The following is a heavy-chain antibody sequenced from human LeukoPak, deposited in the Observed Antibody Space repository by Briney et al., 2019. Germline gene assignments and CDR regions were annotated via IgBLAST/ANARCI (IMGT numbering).Heavy chain of an antibody. CDR3: ARLRGPVTLDY. D-gene: IGHD4-17*01. V-gene: IGHV4-59*08. CDR2: IYYSGST. J-gene: IGHJ4*02. Sequence: SETLSLTCTVSGGSISSYYWSWIRQPPGKGLEWIGYIYYSGSTNYNPSLKGRVTISVDTSKNQFSLKLSSVTAADTAVYYCARLRGPVTLDYWGQGTLVTVSS. CDR1: GGSISSYY.